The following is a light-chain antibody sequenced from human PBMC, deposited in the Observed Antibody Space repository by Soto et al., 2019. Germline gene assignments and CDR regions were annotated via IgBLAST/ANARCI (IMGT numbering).Light chain of an antibody. CDR1: KYDIGAYNF. CDR2: EVS. V-gene: IGLV2-14*01. CDR3: SSYAGNYIYV. J-gene: IGLJ1*01. Sequence: QSALTQPASVSGSPGQSITISCTGTKYDIGAYNFVSWYQQHPGKAPKLMIYEVSNRPSGVSNRFSGSKSGSTASPTISGLQAEDEADYYCSSYAGNYIYVFATGTKVTVL.